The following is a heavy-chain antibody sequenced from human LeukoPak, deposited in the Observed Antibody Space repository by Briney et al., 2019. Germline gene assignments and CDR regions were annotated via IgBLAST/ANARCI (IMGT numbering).Heavy chain of an antibody. D-gene: IGHD5-24*01. CDR2: IYPGDSDT. J-gene: IGHJ4*02. Sequence: GESLKISCKGSGYSFATYWIGWVSQMPGKGLEWMGIIYPGDSDTRYSPSFQGQVTISVDKSINTAYLQWSSLKASDTAMYYCASRKKGMATTGFDYWGQGTLVSVSS. CDR1: GYSFATYW. CDR3: ASRKKGMATTGFDY. V-gene: IGHV5-51*01.